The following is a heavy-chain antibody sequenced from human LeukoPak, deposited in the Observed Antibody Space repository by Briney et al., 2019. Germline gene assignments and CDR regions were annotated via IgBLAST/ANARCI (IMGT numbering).Heavy chain of an antibody. CDR1: GFTFSSYW. D-gene: IGHD5-12*01. J-gene: IGHJ3*01. V-gene: IGHV3-7*01. Sequence: GGSLRLSCAASGFTFSSYWMSWVRQAPGKGLEWVANIKQDGSEKYYVDSVKGRFTISRDNAKNSLYLQMNSLRAEDTAVYYCARVGYSGYDFNDYWGQGTMVTVSS. CDR2: IKQDGSEK. CDR3: ARVGYSGYDFNDY.